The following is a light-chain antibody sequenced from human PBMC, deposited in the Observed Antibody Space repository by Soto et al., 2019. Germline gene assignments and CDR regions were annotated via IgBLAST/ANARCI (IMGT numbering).Light chain of an antibody. CDR2: GAS. CDR3: QQYGSSPWT. V-gene: IGKV3-20*01. CDR1: QSVSSSY. Sequence: EIVLTQSPGTLSLSPGERATLSCRASQSVSSSYLAWYQQKPGQAPRLLIYGASSRATGIPDRFSGSGSGTDSTLTISRLEPEDFAVYYCQQYGSSPWTFGQGTRLEI. J-gene: IGKJ5*01.